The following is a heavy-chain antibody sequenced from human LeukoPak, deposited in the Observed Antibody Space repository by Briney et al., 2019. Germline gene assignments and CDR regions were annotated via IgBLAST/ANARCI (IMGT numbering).Heavy chain of an antibody. Sequence: PGGSLRLSYVASGFTFRNYAMRWVRQAPGKGLEWVAALSGSGDSAYYADSVQGRFTISRDNSKNTLYLQMNSLRAEDTATYYCGRASAWYFDYWGQGTLVTVSS. D-gene: IGHD6-19*01. CDR2: LSGSGDSA. CDR1: GFTFRNYA. CDR3: GRASAWYFDY. J-gene: IGHJ4*02. V-gene: IGHV3-23*01.